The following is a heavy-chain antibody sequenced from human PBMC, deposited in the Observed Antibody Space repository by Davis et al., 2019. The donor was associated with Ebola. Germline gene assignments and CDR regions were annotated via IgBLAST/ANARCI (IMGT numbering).Heavy chain of an antibody. CDR1: GGSISSSSYY. D-gene: IGHD3-3*01. J-gene: IGHJ4*02. Sequence: MPSETLSLTCTVSGGSISSSSYYWGWIRQPPGKGLEWIGYIYYSGSTNYNPSLKSRVTISVDTSKNQFSLKLSSVTAADTAVYYYARGYYDFWSGPLDYWGQGTLVTVSS. CDR3: ARGYYDFWSGPLDY. V-gene: IGHV4-61*05. CDR2: IYYSGST.